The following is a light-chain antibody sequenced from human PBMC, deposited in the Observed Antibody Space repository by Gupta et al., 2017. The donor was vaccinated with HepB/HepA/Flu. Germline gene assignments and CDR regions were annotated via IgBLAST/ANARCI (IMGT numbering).Light chain of an antibody. V-gene: IGLV1-47*01. J-gene: IGLJ2*01. Sequence: QSVLTQPPSASGTPGQRVTISCSGSLSNIGNNHVYWYQQIPGTAPKVLIYRNNERPSGVPDRFAVSKSGTSAYLAISGLQSEDEEDDHGAEWDEKLGGLVFGGGTTLTVL. CDR3: AEWDEKLGGLV. CDR2: RNN. CDR1: LSNIGNNH.